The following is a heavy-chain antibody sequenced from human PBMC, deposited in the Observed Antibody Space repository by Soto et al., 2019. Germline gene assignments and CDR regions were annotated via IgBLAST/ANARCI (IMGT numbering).Heavy chain of an antibody. J-gene: IGHJ4*02. CDR1: GFTFSSYA. D-gene: IGHD6-13*01. V-gene: IGHV3-23*01. CDR3: ENHPGYSSSWYIDY. CDR2: ISGSGGST. Sequence: EVQLLESGGGLVQPGGSLRLSCAASGFTFSSYAMSWVRQAPGKGLEWVSAISGSGGSTYYADSVKGRFTISRDNSKNTLYLQMNSLRAEDTAVYYCENHPGYSSSWYIDYWGQGTLVTVSS.